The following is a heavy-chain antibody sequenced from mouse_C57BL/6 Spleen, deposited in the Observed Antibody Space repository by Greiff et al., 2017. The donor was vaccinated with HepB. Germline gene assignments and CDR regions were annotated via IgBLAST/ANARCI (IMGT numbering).Heavy chain of an antibody. CDR2: ISYDGSN. CDR3: ARVEGYDWYFDV. J-gene: IGHJ1*03. D-gene: IGHD2-2*01. V-gene: IGHV3-6*01. Sequence: EVKLMESGPGLVKPSQSPSLTCSVTGYSITSGYYWNWIRQFPGNKLEWMGYISYDGSNNYNPSLKNRISITRDTSKNQFFLKLNSVTTEDTATYYCARVEGYDWYFDVWGTGTTVTVSS. CDR1: GYSITSGYY.